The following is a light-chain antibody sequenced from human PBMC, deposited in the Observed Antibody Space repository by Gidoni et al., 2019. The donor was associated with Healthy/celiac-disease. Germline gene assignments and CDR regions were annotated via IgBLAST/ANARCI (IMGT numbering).Light chain of an antibody. CDR1: QSISSY. CDR2: AAS. J-gene: IGKJ2*03. V-gene: IGKV1-39*01. Sequence: DIHMTQSTSSLSASVGHRVTITCRASQSISSYLNWSQQKPGKAPKLLIYAASSLQSGVPSRFSGSGSGTDFTLTISSLQPEDFATYSCQQCYSTPRLSNSFXQXTKLEIK. CDR3: QQCYSTPRLSNS.